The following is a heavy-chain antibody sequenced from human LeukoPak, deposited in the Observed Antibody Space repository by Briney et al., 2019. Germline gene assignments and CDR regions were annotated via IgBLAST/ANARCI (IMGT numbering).Heavy chain of an antibody. D-gene: IGHD5-12*01. V-gene: IGHV3-48*04. CDR2: ISSSSSTI. CDR3: ARARGYSGSYYFDY. J-gene: IGHJ4*02. Sequence: GGSLRLSCSASGFTFSSYSMNWVRQAPGKGLEWVSYISSSSSTIYYADSVKGRFTISRDNAENSLSLQMNSLRAEDTAVYYRARARGYSGSYYFDYWGQGTLVTVSS. CDR1: GFTFSSYS.